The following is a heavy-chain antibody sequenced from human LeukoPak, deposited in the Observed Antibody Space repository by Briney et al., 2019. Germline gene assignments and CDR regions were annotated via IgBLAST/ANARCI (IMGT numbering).Heavy chain of an antibody. CDR1: GGSISSYY. CDR2: IYYSGST. CDR3: ASLASGRYDFDY. J-gene: IGHJ4*02. V-gene: IGHV4-59*08. Sequence: ASETLSLTCTVSGGSISSYYWSWIRQPPGKGLEWIGYIYYSGSTNYNPSLKSRVTISVDTSKNQFSLKLSSVTAADTAVYYCASLASGRYDFDYWGQGTLVTVSS. D-gene: IGHD6-19*01.